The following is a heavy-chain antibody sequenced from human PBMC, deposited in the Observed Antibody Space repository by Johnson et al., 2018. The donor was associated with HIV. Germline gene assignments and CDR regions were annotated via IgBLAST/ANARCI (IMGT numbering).Heavy chain of an antibody. D-gene: IGHD1-26*01. V-gene: IGHV3-13*01. CDR1: GFTFTDHY. CDR2: IGTVSDT. CDR3: ARDIVGAPDAFDI. Sequence: MQLVESGGGLVLPGGSLRLSCAVSGFTFTDHYMDWVRQATGKGLEWVSSIGTVSDTYYADSVKGRITISRDNSKNTLYVQMNSLRAEDTAVYYCARDIVGAPDAFDIWGQGTMVTVSS. J-gene: IGHJ3*02.